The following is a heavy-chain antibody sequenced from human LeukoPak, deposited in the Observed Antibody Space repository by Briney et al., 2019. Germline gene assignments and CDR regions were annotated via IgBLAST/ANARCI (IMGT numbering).Heavy chain of an antibody. CDR3: ARGRGVYGDY. Sequence: PSETLSLTCIVSGGSISGYHWGWIRQPPGKGLEWIGYISYSGITNYNPSLKSRVTISVDTSKSQFSLKLNSVTAADTAVYYCARGRGVYGDYWGQGTLVTVSS. D-gene: IGHD5/OR15-5a*01. CDR2: ISYSGIT. J-gene: IGHJ4*02. V-gene: IGHV4-59*13. CDR1: GGSISGYH.